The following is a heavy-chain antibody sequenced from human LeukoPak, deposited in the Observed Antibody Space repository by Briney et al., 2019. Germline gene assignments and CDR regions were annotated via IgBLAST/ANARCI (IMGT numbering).Heavy chain of an antibody. CDR2: INERGTDS. CDR3: ARGRPYYYGAFDI. CDR1: GFTFSGHW. V-gene: IGHV3-74*03. Sequence: GGSLRLSCTASGFTFSGHWIHWVRQPPGMGLVWVSRINERGTDSMYAESVKGRFTISRDNAKNTVYLQMNRLRSDDTAVYYCARGRPYYYGAFDIWGQGTMVTVSS. J-gene: IGHJ3*02. D-gene: IGHD3-10*01.